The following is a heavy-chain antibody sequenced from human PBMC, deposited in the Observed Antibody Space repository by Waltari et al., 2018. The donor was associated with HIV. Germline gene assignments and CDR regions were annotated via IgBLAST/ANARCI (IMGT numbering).Heavy chain of an antibody. CDR1: GFTFSSYW. J-gene: IGHJ4*02. D-gene: IGHD6-19*01. CDR3: ARDLYSSGWGYFDY. V-gene: IGHV3-7*01. Sequence: EVQLVESGGGLVQPGGSLRLSCAASGFTFSSYWMGWVRQAPGKGLEWVANIKQDGSEKYYVDSVKGRFTISRDNAKNSLYLQMNSLRAEDTAVYYCARDLYSSGWGYFDYWGQGTLVTVSS. CDR2: IKQDGSEK.